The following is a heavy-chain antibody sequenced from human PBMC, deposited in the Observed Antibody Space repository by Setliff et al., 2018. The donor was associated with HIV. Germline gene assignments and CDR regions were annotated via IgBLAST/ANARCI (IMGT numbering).Heavy chain of an antibody. Sequence: SETLSLTCTVSGYSISSGYYWGWIRQPPGKGLEWIGHIYYSGNTYYNPSLKSRVTISVDTSRNQISLRLTSMTPADTAVYYCARSVGYTFWSGYLIWGQGTLVTVSS. J-gene: IGHJ4*02. D-gene: IGHD3-3*01. V-gene: IGHV4-38-2*02. CDR3: ARSVGYTFWSGYLI. CDR1: GYSISSGYY. CDR2: IYYSGNT.